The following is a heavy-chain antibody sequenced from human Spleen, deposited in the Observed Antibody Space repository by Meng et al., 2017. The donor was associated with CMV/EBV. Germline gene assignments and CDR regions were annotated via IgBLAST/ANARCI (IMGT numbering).Heavy chain of an antibody. Sequence: SETLSLTCTVSGGSVSSGSYYWSWIRQPPGKGLEWIGYIYYSGSTNYNPSLKSRVTISVDTSKNQFSLKLSSVTAADTAVYYCARVAAAGRGMDVWGQGTTVTVSS. CDR1: GGSVSSGSYY. V-gene: IGHV4-61*01. CDR3: ARVAAAGRGMDV. CDR2: IYYSGST. D-gene: IGHD6-13*01. J-gene: IGHJ6*02.